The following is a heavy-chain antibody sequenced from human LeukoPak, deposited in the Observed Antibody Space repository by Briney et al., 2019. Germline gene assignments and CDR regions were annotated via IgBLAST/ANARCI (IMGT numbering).Heavy chain of an antibody. V-gene: IGHV3-7*01. CDR1: GFTFSSYW. Sequence: GGSLRLSCAASGFTFSSYWISWVRPAPGKGLEWVANIEQDGSEKYYVASVKGRFTISRDNAKNSLYLQMNSLRAEDTAVYYCARASLSTVTTLGPFFDYWGQGTLVTVSS. J-gene: IGHJ4*02. CDR3: ARASLSTVTTLGPFFDY. D-gene: IGHD4-17*01. CDR2: IEQDGSEK.